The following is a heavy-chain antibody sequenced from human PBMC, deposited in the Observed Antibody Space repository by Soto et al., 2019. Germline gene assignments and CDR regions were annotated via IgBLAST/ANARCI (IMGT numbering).Heavy chain of an antibody. J-gene: IGHJ4*02. CDR2: INQDGSEK. CDR3: VRGTMAPGLDH. Sequence: PGGSLRLSCAASGFTFSNYWMSWVRQAPGKGLEWVANINQDGSEKNYVDSVKGRFTMSRDNAKNSLYLHMNSLRAEDTAVYYCVRGTMAPGLDHWGQGTLVTVSS. V-gene: IGHV3-7*01. D-gene: IGHD3-3*01. CDR1: GFTFSNYW.